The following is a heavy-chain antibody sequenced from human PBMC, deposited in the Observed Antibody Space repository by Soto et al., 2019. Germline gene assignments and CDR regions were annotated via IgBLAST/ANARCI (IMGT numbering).Heavy chain of an antibody. J-gene: IGHJ4*02. D-gene: IGHD5-18*01. V-gene: IGHV1-58*01. CDR2: IVVGSGNT. CDR3: AAEGTRLPHLNFDY. CDR1: GFTFTSSA. Sequence: SVKVSCKASGFTFTSSAVQWVQQARGQRLEWIGWIVVGSGNTNYAQKFQERVTITRDMSTSTAYMELSSLRSEDTAVYYCAAEGTRLPHLNFDYWGQGTLVTVSS.